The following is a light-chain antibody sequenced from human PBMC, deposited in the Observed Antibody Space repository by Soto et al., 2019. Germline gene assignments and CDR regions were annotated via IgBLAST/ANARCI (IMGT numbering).Light chain of an antibody. Sequence: DIQMTQSPSTLSASVGDRVTITCRASQSISNWLAWYQQKPGKAPKVLIYKASILESGVPSRFSGSGSGTAFTLTISSLQPDDFATYYCQQYNSYSWTFGQGTKVEIK. J-gene: IGKJ1*01. CDR2: KAS. V-gene: IGKV1-5*03. CDR1: QSISNW. CDR3: QQYNSYSWT.